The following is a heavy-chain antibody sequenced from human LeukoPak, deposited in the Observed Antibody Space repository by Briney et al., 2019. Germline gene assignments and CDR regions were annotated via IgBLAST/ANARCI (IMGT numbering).Heavy chain of an antibody. D-gene: IGHD6-19*01. CDR3: ARHRAVAGTPFDY. CDR2: IYPGDSDT. J-gene: IGHJ4*02. Sequence: GESLKVSCKGSGYSFTSYWIGWVRQMPGKALEWMGIIYPGDSDTRYSPSFQGQVTISADKSISTAYLQWSSLKASDTAMYYCARHRAVAGTPFDYWGQGTLVTVSS. CDR1: GYSFTSYW. V-gene: IGHV5-51*01.